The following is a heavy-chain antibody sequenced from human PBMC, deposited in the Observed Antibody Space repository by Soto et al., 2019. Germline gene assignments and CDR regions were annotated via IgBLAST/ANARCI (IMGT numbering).Heavy chain of an antibody. J-gene: IGHJ3*02. CDR2: INPSGGST. D-gene: IGHD4-17*01. CDR3: ARAPSYGAFDI. CDR1: GYSFSIYY. Sequence: GVSVKLSCKASGYSFSIYYIHWVRQAPGQGLEWMGIINPSGGSTTYAQKFQGRVTMTRDTSTSTVYMELSSLRSEDTAVYYCARAPSYGAFDIWGQGTMVTVSS. V-gene: IGHV1-46*03.